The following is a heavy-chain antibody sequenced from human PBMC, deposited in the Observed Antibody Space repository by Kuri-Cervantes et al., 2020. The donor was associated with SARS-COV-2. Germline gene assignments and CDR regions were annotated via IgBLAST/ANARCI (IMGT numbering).Heavy chain of an antibody. CDR2: ISYDGGNK. CDR1: GFTFSSYA. V-gene: IGHV3-30-3*01. Sequence: GGSLRLSCAASGFTFSSYAMHWVRQAPGKGLEWVAVISYDGGNKYYADSVKGRFTISRDNSKNTLYLQMNSLRAEDTAVYYCARAGSGSYFGDFDYWGQGTLVTVSS. CDR3: ARAGSGSYFGDFDY. J-gene: IGHJ4*02. D-gene: IGHD1-26*01.